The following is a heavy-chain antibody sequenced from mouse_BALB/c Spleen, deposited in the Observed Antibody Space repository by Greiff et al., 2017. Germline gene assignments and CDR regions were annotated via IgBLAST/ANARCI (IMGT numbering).Heavy chain of an antibody. Sequence: EVQLVESGGGLVKPGGSLKISCAASGFTFSSYAMSWVRQTPEKRLEWVASISSGGSHYYPGSVKGRFTISRDNARNILYLQMSSLRSEDTAMYYCARGTAYGNYWYFDVWGAGTTVTVSS. J-gene: IGHJ1*01. CDR2: ISSGGSH. CDR3: ARGTAYGNYWYFDV. CDR1: GFTFSSYA. D-gene: IGHD2-10*02. V-gene: IGHV5-6-5*01.